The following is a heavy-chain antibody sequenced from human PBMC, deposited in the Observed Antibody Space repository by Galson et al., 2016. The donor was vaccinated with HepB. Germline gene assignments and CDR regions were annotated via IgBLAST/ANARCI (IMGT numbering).Heavy chain of an antibody. CDR1: GFTVSNNY. CDR2: IYSGGST. J-gene: IGHJ5*02. CDR3: ARNRHGSGGSCYGP. D-gene: IGHD2-15*01. V-gene: IGHV3-66*01. Sequence: SLRLSCAASGFTVSNNYMRWVRQAPGKGLEWVSLIYSGGSTYYADSVKGRFTISRDSSKNTLYLQMNSLRAEDTAVYYCARNRHGSGGSCYGPWGQGTLVTVSS.